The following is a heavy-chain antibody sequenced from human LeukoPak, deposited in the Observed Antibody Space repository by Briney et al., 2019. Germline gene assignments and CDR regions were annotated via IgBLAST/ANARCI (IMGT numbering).Heavy chain of an antibody. Sequence: PGRSLRLSCAASGFTFSPYAVTWVRQAPGKARVCASSIRGGGDNTYYADSVKGRFTISRDNSKNTLYLQMNGLRAEDTAGYYCAKGRNDYGDAALNYWGQGTLVTVSS. CDR3: AKGRNDYGDAALNY. V-gene: IGHV3-23*01. CDR1: GFTFSPYA. D-gene: IGHD4-17*01. CDR2: IRGGGDNT. J-gene: IGHJ4*02.